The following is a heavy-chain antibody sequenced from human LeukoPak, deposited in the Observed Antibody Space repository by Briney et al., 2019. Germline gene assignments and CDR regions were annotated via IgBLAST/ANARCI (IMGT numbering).Heavy chain of an antibody. V-gene: IGHV4-59*01. J-gene: IGHJ4*02. CDR2: IYYSGST. D-gene: IGHD2-21*01. Sequence: SETLSLTCTVSGGSISGYYWSWIRQPPGKGLEWIGYIYYSGSTNYNPSLKSRVTISVDTSKNQFSLKLSSVTAADTAVYYCARGRLWYFDYWGQGTLVTVSS. CDR3: ARGRLWYFDY. CDR1: GGSISGYY.